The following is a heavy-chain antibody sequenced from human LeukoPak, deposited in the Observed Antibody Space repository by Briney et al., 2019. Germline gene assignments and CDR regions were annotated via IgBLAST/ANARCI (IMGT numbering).Heavy chain of an antibody. CDR1: GGSISSNSYY. CDR3: ARITGSGRNDAFDI. J-gene: IGHJ3*02. V-gene: IGHV4-39*07. Sequence: SETLSLTCAASGGSISSNSYYWGWIRQPPGKGLEWIGSIYYSGSTYYNPSLKSRVTISVDTSKNQFSLKLSSVTAADTAVYYCARITGSGRNDAFDIWGQGTMVTVSS. CDR2: IYYSGST. D-gene: IGHD2-15*01.